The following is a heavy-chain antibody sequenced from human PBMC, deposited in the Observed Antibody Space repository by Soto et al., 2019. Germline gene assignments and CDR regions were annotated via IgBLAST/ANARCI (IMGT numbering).Heavy chain of an antibody. J-gene: IGHJ4*01. D-gene: IGHD5-12*01. CDR3: AHRPRGYAYYFDY. V-gene: IGHV2-5*02. CDR1: GFSLSTRGVA. CDR2: IYWDDDK. Sequence: QITLKESGPTLVKPTQPLMLTCTFSGFSLSTRGVAVGWFRQHPGKALEWLALIYWDDDKWYSPSLKSRLTITDDTYKNQVVLTMTNMDPVDTAPYYCAHRPRGYAYYFDYWGHGTQVTVSS.